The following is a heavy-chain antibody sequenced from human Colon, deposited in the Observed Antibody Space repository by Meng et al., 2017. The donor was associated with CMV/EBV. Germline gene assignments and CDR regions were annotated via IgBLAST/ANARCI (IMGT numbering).Heavy chain of an antibody. CDR1: GYTANGYY. V-gene: IGHV1-2*02. CDR2: INPNSGDA. CDR3: AREGTYASSSGLGL. D-gene: IGHD6-6*01. J-gene: IGHJ4*02. Sequence: SGYTANGYYIHWVRQAPGQGLEWMGWINPNSGDANYARTFRGRVTMTADTSISTVYMELRGLRSGDTAVYYCAREGTYASSSGLGLWGPGALVTVSS.